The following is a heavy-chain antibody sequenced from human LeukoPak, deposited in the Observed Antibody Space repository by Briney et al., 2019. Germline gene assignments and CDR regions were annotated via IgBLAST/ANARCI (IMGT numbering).Heavy chain of an antibody. D-gene: IGHD6-13*01. CDR3: AREASYSSSWATFDY. Sequence: GGSLRLSCAASGFTFSTYWMTWVRQAPGKGLEWVANIKQDGSEKYFVDSVKGRFTISRDNANNSLYLQMNSLRAEDTGVYYCAREASYSSSWATFDYWGQGTLVTVSS. CDR1: GFTFSTYW. J-gene: IGHJ4*02. CDR2: IKQDGSEK. V-gene: IGHV3-7*01.